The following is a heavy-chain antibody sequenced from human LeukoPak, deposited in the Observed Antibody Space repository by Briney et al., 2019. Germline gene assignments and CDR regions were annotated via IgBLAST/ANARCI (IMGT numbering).Heavy chain of an antibody. Sequence: GGSLRLSCAASGFTFSSYAMSWVRQAPGKGLEWVSANSGSGGSTYYADSVKGRFTISRDNSKNTLYLQMSSLRAEDTAVYYCAKDTYSSGWYVRGLFDYWGQGTLVTVSS. J-gene: IGHJ4*02. D-gene: IGHD6-19*01. CDR2: NSGSGGST. CDR3: AKDTYSSGWYVRGLFDY. V-gene: IGHV3-23*01. CDR1: GFTFSSYA.